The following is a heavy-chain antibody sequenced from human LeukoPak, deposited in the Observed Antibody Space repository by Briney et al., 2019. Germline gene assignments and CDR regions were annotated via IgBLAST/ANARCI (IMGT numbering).Heavy chain of an antibody. V-gene: IGHV3-21*01. J-gene: IGHJ6*04. CDR3: ARGYSSSWYEGYYYYGMDV. Sequence: GGSLRLSCAASGFTFSSYDMNWVRQAPGKGLEWVSSISSSSSYIYYADSVKGRFTISRDNAKNSLYLQMNSLRAEDTAVYYCARGYSSSWYEGYYYYGMDVWGKGTTVTVSS. CDR2: ISSSSSYI. D-gene: IGHD6-13*01. CDR1: GFTFSSYD.